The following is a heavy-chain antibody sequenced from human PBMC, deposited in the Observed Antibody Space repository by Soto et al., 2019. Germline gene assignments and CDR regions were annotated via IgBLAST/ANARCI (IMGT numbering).Heavy chain of an antibody. CDR2: VYYSGTT. CDR3: ARTTAVPNSLRSRYFFDY. CDR1: GGSVSDKTYY. Sequence: SETLSLTCSVSGGSVSDKTYYWSWIRQPPGKRLEWIGYVYYSGTTNYNPSLKSRVTISVDLSKDQFSLRLSSVTTADTALYYCARTTAVPNSLRSRYFFDYWGQGTLVTVSS. V-gene: IGHV4-61*01. J-gene: IGHJ4*02. D-gene: IGHD4-17*01.